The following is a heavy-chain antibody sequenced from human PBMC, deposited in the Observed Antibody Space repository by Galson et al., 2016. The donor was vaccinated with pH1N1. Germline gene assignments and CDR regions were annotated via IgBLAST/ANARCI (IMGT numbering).Heavy chain of an antibody. CDR2: ISGSGGNT. Sequence: SLRLSCAASGFTFISYAMSWVRQAPGKGLEWVSVISGSGGNTYYADSVKGRFTISRDNPKNTLYLQLNSLRAGDSAVYYCLKYDSSGFYYGRLVDWGQGTLVTVSS. CDR1: GFTFISYA. CDR3: LKYDSSGFYYGRLVD. V-gene: IGHV3-23*01. D-gene: IGHD3-22*01. J-gene: IGHJ4*02.